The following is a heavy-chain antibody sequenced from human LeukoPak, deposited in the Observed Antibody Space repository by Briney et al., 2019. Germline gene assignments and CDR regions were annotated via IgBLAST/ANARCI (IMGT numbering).Heavy chain of an antibody. Sequence: GGSLRLSCAASGLTFSNYGIHWVRQAAGKGREWVAFIRYDGSNKYYADSVKGRFTISRDNSKNTLYLPMNSLRAEDTAVYSCAKDLARYCSSASCMGDYWGQGTLVTVSS. CDR3: AKDLARYCSSASCMGDY. CDR1: GLTFSNYG. D-gene: IGHD2-2*01. J-gene: IGHJ4*02. CDR2: IRYDGSNK. V-gene: IGHV3-30*02.